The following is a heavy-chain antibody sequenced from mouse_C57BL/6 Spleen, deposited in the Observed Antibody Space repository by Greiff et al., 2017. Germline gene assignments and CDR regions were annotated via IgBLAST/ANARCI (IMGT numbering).Heavy chain of an antibody. CDR3: ASLYYYGSSWYFDV. V-gene: IGHV1-42*01. D-gene: IGHD1-1*01. CDR2: INPSTGGT. CDR1: GYSFTGYY. Sequence: VQLQQSGPELVKPGASVKISCKASGYSFTGYYINWVKQSPEKSLEWIGEINPSTGGTTYNQKFKAKATLTVDKSSSTAYMQLKSLTSEDSAVYYCASLYYYGSSWYFDVWGTGTTVTVSS. J-gene: IGHJ1*03.